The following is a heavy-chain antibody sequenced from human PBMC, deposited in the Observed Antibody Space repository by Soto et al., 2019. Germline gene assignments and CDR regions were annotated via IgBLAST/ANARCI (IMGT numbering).Heavy chain of an antibody. D-gene: IGHD3-3*01. CDR1: GFSVSSDY. CDR2: IYRGGST. CDR3: ARATEWNALDI. J-gene: IGHJ3*02. Sequence: DVQLVETGGGWIQPGGSLRPSCAASGFSVSSDYMNWVRQDPGKGLEWVSVIYRGGSTYYADSVRGRFTTSRDNSENTLFLQMNSLRAEDTAVYYCARATEWNALDIWGQGTMVTVSS. V-gene: IGHV3-53*02.